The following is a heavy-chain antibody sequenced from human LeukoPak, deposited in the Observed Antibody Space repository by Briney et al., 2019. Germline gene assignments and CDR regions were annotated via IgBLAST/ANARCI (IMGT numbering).Heavy chain of an antibody. D-gene: IGHD3-10*01. V-gene: IGHV4-59*01. Sequence: SETLSLTCTVSGGSISSYYWSWIRQPPGKGLEWIGYIYYSGSTSYNPSLKSRVTISVDTSKNQFSLKLSSVTAADTAVYYCARGGSGSYHPLGYWGQGTLVTVSS. CDR1: GGSISSYY. CDR2: IYYSGST. J-gene: IGHJ4*02. CDR3: ARGGSGSYHPLGY.